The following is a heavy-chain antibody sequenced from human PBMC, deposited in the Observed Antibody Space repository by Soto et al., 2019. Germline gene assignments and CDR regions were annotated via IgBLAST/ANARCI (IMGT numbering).Heavy chain of an antibody. V-gene: IGHV4-4*02. Sequence: QVQLQESGPGLVKPSGTLSLTCAVSGGSMSSGNWWRWLLQPPGKGLEWLGELYQSGSTNYNPSLKSRLTISVDKFKNQFSLKLSAVTGAATAVYYCAIPADGDFDFWGQGTLLTGSS. CDR2: LYQSGST. D-gene: IGHD6-13*01. CDR1: GGSMSSGNW. CDR3: AIPADGDFDF. J-gene: IGHJ4*02.